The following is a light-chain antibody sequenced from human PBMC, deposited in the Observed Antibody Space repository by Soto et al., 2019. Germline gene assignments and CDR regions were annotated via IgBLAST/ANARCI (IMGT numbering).Light chain of an antibody. J-gene: IGKJ3*01. CDR3: MQALQTPRFT. Sequence: DVVMTQSPLSLPVTLGQPASISCRSSQGLVYSDGNTYLNWFHQRPGQSPRRLIYKVSDRDSGVPDRFSGSGSGTDFTLKISRVEAEDVGVYYCMQALQTPRFTFGPGTKVDIK. CDR2: KVS. CDR1: QGLVYSDGNTY. V-gene: IGKV2-30*01.